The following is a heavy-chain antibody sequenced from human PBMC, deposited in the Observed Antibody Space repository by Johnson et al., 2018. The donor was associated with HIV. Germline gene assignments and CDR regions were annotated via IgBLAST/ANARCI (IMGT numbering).Heavy chain of an antibody. J-gene: IGHJ3*02. Sequence: EQLVESGGGVVRPGGSLRLSCAASGFTFDDYGMSWVRQAPGKGLEWVATINEDGTGKTHVDSVKGRFSISRDNTKNSLYLQMDSLRVDDTAVYYCARDPDWSAFDIWGQGTMVTVSS. CDR2: INEDGTGK. CDR1: GFTFDDYG. D-gene: IGHD3-9*01. V-gene: IGHV3-7*05. CDR3: ARDPDWSAFDI.